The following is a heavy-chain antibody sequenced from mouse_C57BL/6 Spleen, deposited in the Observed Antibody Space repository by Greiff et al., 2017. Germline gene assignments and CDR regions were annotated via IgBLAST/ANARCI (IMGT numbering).Heavy chain of an antibody. Sequence: VQLQQSGAELVKPGASVKLSCTASGFNIKDYYMHWVKQRTEQGLEWIGRIDPEDGETKYAPKFQGKATITADTSSNTADLQLSSLTSEDTAVYYCARIRDGVFDDWGQGTTLTVSS. CDR3: ARIRDGVFDD. J-gene: IGHJ2*01. CDR1: GFNIKDYY. D-gene: IGHD1-2*01. CDR2: IDPEDGET. V-gene: IGHV14-2*01.